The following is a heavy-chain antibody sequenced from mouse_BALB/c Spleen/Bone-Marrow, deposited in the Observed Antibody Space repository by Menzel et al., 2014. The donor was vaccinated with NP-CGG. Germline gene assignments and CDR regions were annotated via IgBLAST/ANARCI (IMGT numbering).Heavy chain of an antibody. CDR3: ARWGKLGRGYFDV. CDR2: IDPANGNT. CDR1: GFNINDTY. V-gene: IGHV14-3*02. D-gene: IGHD4-1*01. Sequence: VQLQQSGAELVKPGASVKLSCTASGFNINDTYMHWVKQRPEQGLEWIGRIDPANGNTKYDPKFQGKATITADTSSNTASLQLSSLTSEDTAVYYCARWGKLGRGYFDVWGAGTTVTVSS. J-gene: IGHJ1*01.